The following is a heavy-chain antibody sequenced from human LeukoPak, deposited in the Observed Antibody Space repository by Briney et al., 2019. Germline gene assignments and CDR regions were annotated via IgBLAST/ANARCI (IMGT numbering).Heavy chain of an antibody. CDR3: ARDRGYDSSGYSPTGPLFDY. V-gene: IGHV1-69*04. J-gene: IGHJ4*02. CDR2: IIPILGIA. CDR1: GGTFSSYA. D-gene: IGHD3-22*01. Sequence: SVKVSCKASGGTFSSYAISWVRQAPGQGLEWMGRIIPILGIANYAQKFQGRVTITVDKSTSTAYMELSSLRSEDTAVYYCARDRGYDSSGYSPTGPLFDYWGQGTLVTVSS.